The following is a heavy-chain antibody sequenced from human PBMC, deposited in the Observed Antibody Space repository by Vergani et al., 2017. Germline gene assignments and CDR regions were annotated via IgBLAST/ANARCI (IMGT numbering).Heavy chain of an antibody. D-gene: IGHD2-15*01. CDR3: ARGSCLGGSCYKPLFDY. CDR1: GESIRSGSHY. J-gene: IGHJ4*02. V-gene: IGHV4-61*02. CDR2: IHTGGST. Sequence: QVKLQESGPGLLKPSQTLSLTCTVSGESIRSGSHYWSWIRQPAGKGPEWIGHIHTGGSTDLNPSFKSRVSISVDTSKSQFSLKLNSVTAADTAVYFCARGSCLGGSCYKPLFDYWGQGILVTVSS.